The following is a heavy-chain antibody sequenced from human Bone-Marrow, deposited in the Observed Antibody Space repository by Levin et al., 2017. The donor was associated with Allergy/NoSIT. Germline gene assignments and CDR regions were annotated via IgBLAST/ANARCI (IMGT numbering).Heavy chain of an antibody. V-gene: IGHV3-48*01. CDR3: ARDGWNSILFDM. Sequence: GESLKISCVASGFTLTDYGMNWVRQVPGKGLEWIAYVRSGGTIIFYSDSVKGRFTISRDSATNSLHLDMTSLRVEDTALYYCARDGWNSILFDMWGHGTMVTISS. D-gene: IGHD1-7*01. J-gene: IGHJ3*02. CDR1: GFTLTDYG. CDR2: VRSGGTII.